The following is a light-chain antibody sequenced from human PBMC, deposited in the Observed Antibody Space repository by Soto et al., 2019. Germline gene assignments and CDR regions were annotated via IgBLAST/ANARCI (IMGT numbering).Light chain of an antibody. Sequence: DIQMTQSPSTLSASVGDRVTITCRASQNINNWLAWYQQKPGKAPNVLIYDASSLKSGVPSRFSGSGSWTEFSLTISSLQPDDFVTYYCQQYDTYSPTFGQGTKVEIK. V-gene: IGKV1-5*01. CDR1: QNINNW. J-gene: IGKJ1*01. CDR2: DAS. CDR3: QQYDTYSPT.